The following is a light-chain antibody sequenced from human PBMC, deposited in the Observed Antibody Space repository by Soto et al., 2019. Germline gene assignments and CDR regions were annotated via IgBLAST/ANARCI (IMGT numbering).Light chain of an antibody. Sequence: EIVLTQSPGTLSLSPGERATLSCRASQSVSSNYLAWYQQKPGQAPRLLIYGASSRATGIPDKFSASGSGTDFNLTISRLEPEDFAVYYCQQYGSSPPTFGQGTKVEIK. V-gene: IGKV3-20*01. CDR1: QSVSSNY. CDR3: QQYGSSPPT. CDR2: GAS. J-gene: IGKJ1*01.